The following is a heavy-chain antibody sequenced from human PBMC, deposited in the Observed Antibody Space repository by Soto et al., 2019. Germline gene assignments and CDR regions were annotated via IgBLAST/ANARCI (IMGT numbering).Heavy chain of an antibody. Sequence: SVKVSCKASGGTFSSYAISWVRQAPGQGLEWMGGIIPIFGTANYAQKFQGRVTITADESTSTAYMELSSLRADDTAVYYCAKVDAGMITGFGIAMDVWGQGTTVTVSS. D-gene: IGHD3-16*01. V-gene: IGHV1-69*13. J-gene: IGHJ6*02. CDR1: GGTFSSYA. CDR3: AKVDAGMITGFGIAMDV. CDR2: IIPIFGTA.